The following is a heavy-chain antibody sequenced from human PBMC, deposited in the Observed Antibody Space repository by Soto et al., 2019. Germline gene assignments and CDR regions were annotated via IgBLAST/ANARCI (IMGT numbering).Heavy chain of an antibody. CDR2: IYWDDDK. CDR3: AHRVLRTVFGLVTTTAIYFDF. CDR1: GFSLTTSGVG. V-gene: IGHV2-5*02. D-gene: IGHD3-3*01. Sequence: QITLNESGPTQVKPRQTLTLTCTFSGFSLTTSGVGVGWIRQSPGTAPEWFALIYWDDDKRYSPSLKSRLTITKDTSKNQVVLTMADLDPADTSTYYCAHRVLRTVFGLVTTTAIYFDFWGQGTPVAVSS. J-gene: IGHJ4*02.